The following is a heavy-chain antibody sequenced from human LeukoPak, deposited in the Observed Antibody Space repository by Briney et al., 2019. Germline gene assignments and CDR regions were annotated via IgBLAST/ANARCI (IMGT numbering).Heavy chain of an antibody. V-gene: IGHV3-23*01. CDR3: AKQLGYCSDGSCYFPY. CDR2: ISNNGGYT. D-gene: IGHD2-15*01. CDR1: GFTFSSSA. J-gene: IGHJ4*02. Sequence: GGSLRLSCAASGFTFSSSAMSWVRQAPGKGLEWVSAISNNGGYTYDADSVQGRFTISRDNSKSTLCLQMNSLRAEDTAVYYCAKQLGYCSDGSCYFPYWGQGTLVTVSS.